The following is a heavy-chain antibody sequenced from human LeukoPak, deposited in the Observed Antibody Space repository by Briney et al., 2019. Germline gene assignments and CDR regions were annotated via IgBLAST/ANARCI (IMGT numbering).Heavy chain of an antibody. D-gene: IGHD4-17*01. Sequence: PGGSLRLSCAASGFYFSNYWMHWVRQAPGKGLVWVSHINSDGRSTTFADSVKGRFTISRDNAKNTLFLQLNSLRAEDTAVYYCARGTSYDDSGSGYLFDYWGQGTLVTVSS. V-gene: IGHV3-74*01. CDR3: ARGTSYDDSGSGYLFDY. CDR1: GFYFSNYW. CDR2: INSDGRST. J-gene: IGHJ4*02.